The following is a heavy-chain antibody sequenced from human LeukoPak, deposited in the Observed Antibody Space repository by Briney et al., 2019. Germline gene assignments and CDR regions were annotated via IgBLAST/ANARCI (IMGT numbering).Heavy chain of an antibody. CDR1: GGSISTYY. J-gene: IGHJ3*01. CDR2: IFYSGST. V-gene: IGHV4-59*01. CDR3: ARDRAGDYRAPLGAFDL. Sequence: SETLSLTCTVSGGSISTYYWSWIRQPPGKGLEWIGYIFYSGSTNYDPSLRSRFTISQDTSKNQCSLKLTAVTAADTAVYFCARDRAGDYRAPLGAFDLWGQGTLVTVSS. D-gene: IGHD3-16*01.